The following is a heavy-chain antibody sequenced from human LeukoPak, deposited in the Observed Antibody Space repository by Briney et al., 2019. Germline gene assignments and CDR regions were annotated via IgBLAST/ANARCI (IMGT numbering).Heavy chain of an antibody. CDR3: ARDSYGGDYFDY. D-gene: IGHD3-16*01. Sequence: GGSLRLSCAASGFTFSDYWIHWVRQAPGKGLVWVSRINTDGSITNYADSVKGRFSISRDNAKNTLYLQMSSLRAEDTAVYYCARDSYGGDYFDYWGQGTLVTVSS. CDR2: INTDGSIT. CDR1: GFTFSDYW. V-gene: IGHV3-74*01. J-gene: IGHJ4*02.